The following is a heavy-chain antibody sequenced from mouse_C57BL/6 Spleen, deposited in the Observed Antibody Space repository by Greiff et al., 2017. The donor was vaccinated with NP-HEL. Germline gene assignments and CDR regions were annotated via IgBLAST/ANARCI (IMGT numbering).Heavy chain of an antibody. CDR2: IYPRDGST. CDR3: ARANYSNPWFAY. CDR1: GYTFTDHT. D-gene: IGHD2-5*01. Sequence: QVQLQQSDAELVKPGASVKISCKVSGYTFTDHTIHWMKQRPEQGLEWIGYIYPRDGSTKYNEKFKGKTTLTADKSSSTAYMQLNSLTSEYAEVYVCARANYSNPWFAYWGQGTLVTVSA. J-gene: IGHJ3*01. V-gene: IGHV1-78*01.